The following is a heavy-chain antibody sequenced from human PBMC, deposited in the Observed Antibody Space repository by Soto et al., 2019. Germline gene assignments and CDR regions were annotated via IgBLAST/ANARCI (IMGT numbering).Heavy chain of an antibody. J-gene: IGHJ6*02. Sequence: SGPTLVNPTQTLTLTCTFSGFSLSTSGVGVGWIRQPPGKALEWLALIYWDDDKRYSPSLKSRLTITKDTSKNQVVLTMTNMDPVDTATYYCAHIHPPDYSPSYPHYYGMDVWGQGTTVTVSS. V-gene: IGHV2-5*02. CDR2: IYWDDDK. CDR3: AHIHPPDYSPSYPHYYGMDV. CDR1: GFSLSTSGVG. D-gene: IGHD4-4*01.